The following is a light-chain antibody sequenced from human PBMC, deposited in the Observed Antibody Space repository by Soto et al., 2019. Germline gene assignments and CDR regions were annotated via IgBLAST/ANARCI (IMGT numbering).Light chain of an antibody. CDR2: GAS. J-gene: IGKJ1*01. V-gene: IGKV3-20*01. Sequence: EIVLTQSPGTLSLSPGERASLSCRATQTVSGNSLAWYQQKPGQAPKLLIHGASTRATGIPDRFSGSGSGTDFTLSISRLEPEDFAVYYFQLYGSSPKTFGQGTKVEVK. CDR1: QTVSGNS. CDR3: QLYGSSPKT.